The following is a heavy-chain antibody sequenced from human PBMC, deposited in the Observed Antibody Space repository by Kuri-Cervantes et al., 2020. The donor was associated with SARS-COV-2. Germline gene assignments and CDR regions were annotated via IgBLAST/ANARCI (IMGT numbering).Heavy chain of an antibody. Sequence: ASVKVSCKASGYTFTNYGITWVRQAPGQGLEWMGWISAYNGNTNYAQNLQGRVTLTTDTSTNTAYVEVRSLRSDDTAVYYCARDEFDCSGFSCPYHLDYWGQGTLVTVSS. V-gene: IGHV1-18*01. CDR3: ARDEFDCSGFSCPYHLDY. CDR1: GYTFTNYG. CDR2: ISAYNGNT. D-gene: IGHD2-2*01. J-gene: IGHJ4*02.